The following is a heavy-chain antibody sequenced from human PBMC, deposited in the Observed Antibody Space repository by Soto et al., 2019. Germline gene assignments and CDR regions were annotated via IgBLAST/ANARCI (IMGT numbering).Heavy chain of an antibody. V-gene: IGHV4-59*01. Sequence: SETLSLTCTISGGSISGYWWTWIRQSPGKGLDYIGYIYNGNTNYNPSLNSRVTISVDTSKNHFSLQLSSVTAADTAVYYCARGGGVYYFDYWGQGTLVTVSS. CDR1: GGSISGYW. J-gene: IGHJ4*02. CDR2: IYNGNT. D-gene: IGHD2-8*02. CDR3: ARGGGVYYFDY.